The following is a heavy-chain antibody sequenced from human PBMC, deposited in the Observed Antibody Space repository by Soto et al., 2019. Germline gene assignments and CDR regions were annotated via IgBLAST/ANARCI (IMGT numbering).Heavy chain of an antibody. D-gene: IGHD2-8*01. V-gene: IGHV1-18*01. CDR1: GYTFSNFG. J-gene: IGHJ6*03. CDR2: ISINNGNT. Sequence: QVQLVQSGPEVRQPGASVKVSCKASGYTFSNFGVAWVRQAPGKGLEWMAWISINNGNTNYAQRFQGKMANENDPSTRPAYMELRSLRSDDTAVYFCSRLQHWTDGVNYYNYMDVWGKGATVTVS. CDR3: SRLQHWTDGVNYYNYMDV.